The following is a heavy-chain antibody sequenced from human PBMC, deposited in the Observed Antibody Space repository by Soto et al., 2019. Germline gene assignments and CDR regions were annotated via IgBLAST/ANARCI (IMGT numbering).Heavy chain of an antibody. J-gene: IGHJ6*02. CDR3: TTPTAVQPSYYGMDV. Sequence: EVQLVESGGGLVKPGGSLRLSCAASGFTFSNAWMSWVRQAPGKGLEWVGRIKSKTDGGTTDYAAPVKGRFTISRDDSNNTLYMQMNRQKTEDTAVYYCTTPTAVQPSYYGMDVWGQGTTVTVSS. V-gene: IGHV3-15*01. CDR1: GFTFSNAW. CDR2: IKSKTDGGTT. D-gene: IGHD4-17*01.